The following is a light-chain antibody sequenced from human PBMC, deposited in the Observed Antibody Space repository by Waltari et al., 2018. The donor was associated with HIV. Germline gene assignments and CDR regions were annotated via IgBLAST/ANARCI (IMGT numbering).Light chain of an antibody. CDR2: EVS. V-gene: IGLV2-23*02. CDR3: CSYAGSSTFVV. Sequence: QSALTRPASVSGSPGQSITIPCPGTTSDVGSYSLVSWYQQHPGKAPKLMIYEVSKRPSGVSNRFSGSKSGNTASLTISGLQAEDEADYYCCSYAGSSTFVVFGGGTKLTVL. J-gene: IGLJ2*01. CDR1: TSDVGSYSL.